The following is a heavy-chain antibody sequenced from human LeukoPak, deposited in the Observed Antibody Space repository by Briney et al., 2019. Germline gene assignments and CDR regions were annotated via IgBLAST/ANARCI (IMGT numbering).Heavy chain of an antibody. CDR3: ARAPNWRFDH. CDR2: IYSDGTT. V-gene: IGHV3-53*01. D-gene: IGHD1-1*01. CDR1: GFSVSSIY. J-gene: IGHJ4*02. Sequence: GGSLRLSCAASGFSVSSIYMNWVRQAPGKGLEWVSVIYSDGTTYYADSVKGRFTVSRDDSKNTLYLHMNSLRAEDTAVYYCARAPNWRFDHWGQGTLVTVSS.